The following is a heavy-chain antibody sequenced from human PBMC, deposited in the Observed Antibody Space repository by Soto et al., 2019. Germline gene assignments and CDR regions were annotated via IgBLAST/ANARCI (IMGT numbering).Heavy chain of an antibody. Sequence: ASVKVSCKASGYTFTSFAMHWVRQAPGHRLEWMGWINAGNGNTKSSQKFQGRVTITRDTSASTAYMELSSLRAEDTAVYYCARQENPAYGMDVWGQGTTVNVSS. D-gene: IGHD2-15*01. CDR3: ARQENPAYGMDV. CDR2: INAGNGNT. CDR1: GYTFTSFA. J-gene: IGHJ6*02. V-gene: IGHV1-3*01.